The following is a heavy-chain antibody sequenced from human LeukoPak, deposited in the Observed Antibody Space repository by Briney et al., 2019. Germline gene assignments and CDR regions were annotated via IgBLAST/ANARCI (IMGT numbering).Heavy chain of an antibody. J-gene: IGHJ3*02. D-gene: IGHD6-13*01. Sequence: ASVKVSCKASGYTFTSYYMHWVRQAPGQGLEWMGIINPSGGSTSYAQKFQGRVTMTRDTSTSTVYMELSSLRSEDTAVYYCAKDSSSSWYGDAFDIWGQGTMVTVSS. CDR3: AKDSSSSWYGDAFDI. CDR1: GYTFTSYY. V-gene: IGHV1-46*01. CDR2: INPSGGST.